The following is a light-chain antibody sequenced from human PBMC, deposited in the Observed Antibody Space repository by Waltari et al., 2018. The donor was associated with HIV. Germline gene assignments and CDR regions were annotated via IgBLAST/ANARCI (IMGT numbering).Light chain of an antibody. CDR2: NVS. CDR3: SSYTSSGPRYVL. J-gene: IGLJ2*01. V-gene: IGLV2-14*03. Sequence: SALTQPASLSGSPGQSITISCSGTSGDVGGYNFVSWYQKHPGKAPKLIIYNVSSRPSGFSIRFSGSRSANTASLTISGLQVEDEADYFCSSYTSSGPRYVLFGGGTRLTVL. CDR1: SGDVGGYNF.